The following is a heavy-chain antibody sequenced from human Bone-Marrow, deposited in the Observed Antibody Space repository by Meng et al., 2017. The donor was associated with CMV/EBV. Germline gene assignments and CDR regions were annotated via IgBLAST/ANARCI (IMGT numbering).Heavy chain of an antibody. CDR1: GFTFSSYA. CDR3: ARDRPPPLVVPAAIRLYYYYGMDV. V-gene: IGHV3-21*01. J-gene: IGHJ6*02. D-gene: IGHD2-2*02. Sequence: GESLKISCAASGFTFSSYAMHWVRQAPGKGLEWVSSISSSSSYIYYADSVKGRFTISRDNAKNSLYLQMNSLRAEDTAVYYCARDRPPPLVVPAAIRLYYYYGMDVWVQGTTVTVPS. CDR2: ISSSSSYI.